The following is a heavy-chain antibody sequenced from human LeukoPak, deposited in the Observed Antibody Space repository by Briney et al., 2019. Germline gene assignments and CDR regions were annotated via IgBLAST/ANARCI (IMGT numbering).Heavy chain of an antibody. D-gene: IGHD4-11*01. J-gene: IGHJ4*02. CDR3: ASTSDYSNLFDY. Sequence: SQTLSLTCTVSGGSISSGSYYWSWIRQPAGKGLEWIGRIYTSGSTNYNPSLKSRVTISVDTSKNQFSLKLSSVTAADTAVYYCASTSDYSNLFDYWGQGTLVTVSS. CDR1: GGSISSGSYY. CDR2: IYTSGST. V-gene: IGHV4-61*02.